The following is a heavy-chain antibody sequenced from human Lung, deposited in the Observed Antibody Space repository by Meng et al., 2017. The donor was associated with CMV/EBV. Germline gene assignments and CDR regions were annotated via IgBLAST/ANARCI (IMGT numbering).Heavy chain of an antibody. CDR2: IYYSGST. J-gene: IGHJ5*02. CDR3: AREVEGGYCSSTSCYTYNWFEP. CDR1: GGSISSGDYY. V-gene: IGHV4-30-4*02. D-gene: IGHD2-2*02. Sequence: SXTLSLXCTVSGGSISSGDYYWSWIRQPPGKGLEWIGYIYYSGSTYYNPSLKSRVTISVDTSKNQFSLKLSSVTAVDTAVYYCAREVEGGYCSSTSCYTYNWFEPWXQGNXVNGAS.